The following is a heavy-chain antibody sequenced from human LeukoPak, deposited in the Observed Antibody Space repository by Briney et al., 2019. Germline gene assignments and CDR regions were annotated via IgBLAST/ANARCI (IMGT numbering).Heavy chain of an antibody. Sequence: SETLSLTCTVSGDSFNSYFWSWIRQPAGKGLEWIGRIYTTGSTNYNPSLTSRVTMSVDTSKNHFSLKLTSVTAADTAVYYCARERSYYFDYWGQGTLVTVSS. D-gene: IGHD1-26*01. V-gene: IGHV4-4*07. CDR2: IYTTGST. J-gene: IGHJ4*02. CDR3: ARERSYYFDY. CDR1: GDSFNSYF.